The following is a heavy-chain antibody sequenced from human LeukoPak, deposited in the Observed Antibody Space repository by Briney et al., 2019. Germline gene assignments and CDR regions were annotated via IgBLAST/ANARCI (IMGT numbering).Heavy chain of an antibody. CDR3: ARKSNSGWYGPFDY. CDR2: IDPSGGST. V-gene: IGHV1-46*01. Sequence: ASVKVSCKASGYTFTNYGISWVRQAPGQGLEWMGRIDPSGGSTDYAQKFRDRVTLTRDKSTNMAYMEVTSLRSEDTAVYYCARKSNSGWYGPFDYWGQGTLVTVSS. CDR1: GYTFTNYG. J-gene: IGHJ4*02. D-gene: IGHD6-19*01.